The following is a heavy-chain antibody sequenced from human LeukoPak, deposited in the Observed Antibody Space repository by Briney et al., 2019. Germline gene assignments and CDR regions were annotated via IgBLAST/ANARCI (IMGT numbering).Heavy chain of an antibody. D-gene: IGHD2-15*01. J-gene: IGHJ6*04. Sequence: ASVKVSCKASGYTFASYGITWVRQAPGQGLEWMGWIRAYSGNTDYAQKLQCRVTMTTDTSTSTAYMELRSLRSDDTAVYYCARDGYCSGGSCYNSRYGMDVWGKGTTVTVSS. CDR3: ARDGYCSGGSCYNSRYGMDV. CDR1: GYTFASYG. V-gene: IGHV1-18*04. CDR2: IRAYSGNT.